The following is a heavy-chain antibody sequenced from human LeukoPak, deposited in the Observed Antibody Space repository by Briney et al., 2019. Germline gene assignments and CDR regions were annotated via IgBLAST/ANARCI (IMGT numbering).Heavy chain of an antibody. CDR1: GFIFSTYT. CDR2: ISTDGKST. Sequence: GRSLRLSCSASGFIFSTYTMYWVRQAPGKGLMWVSLISTDGKSTRYAESVKGRFTISRDHAKNALYLQMDILRVEDTALYFCVRAYQFIQEVWGQGTTVTVSS. D-gene: IGHD2-2*01. V-gene: IGHV3-74*01. J-gene: IGHJ6*02. CDR3: VRAYQFIQEV.